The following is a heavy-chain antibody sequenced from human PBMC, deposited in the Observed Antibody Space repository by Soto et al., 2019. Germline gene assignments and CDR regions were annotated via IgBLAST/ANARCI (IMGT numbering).Heavy chain of an antibody. CDR1: GGTFSSYT. Sequence: QVQLVQSGAEVKKPGSSVKVSCKASGGTFSSYTISWVRQAPGQGLEWMGRIIPILGIANYAQKFQGRVTITADKSTSTAYMELSSLRSEDTAVYYCARVGDYGDPKIPFDIWGQGTMVTVSS. J-gene: IGHJ3*02. D-gene: IGHD4-17*01. CDR3: ARVGDYGDPKIPFDI. CDR2: IIPILGIA. V-gene: IGHV1-69*02.